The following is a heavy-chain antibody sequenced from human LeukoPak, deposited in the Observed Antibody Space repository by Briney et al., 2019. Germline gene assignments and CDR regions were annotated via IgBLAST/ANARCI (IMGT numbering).Heavy chain of an antibody. CDR3: ARDQRGIAVAGVGWYFYL. CDR2: IKWNGGST. J-gene: IGHJ2*01. Sequence: GGSLRLSCVASGFTYSHYGMNWVRQAPGKGLEWVSNIKWNGGSTGYADSVRGRFTICRDNAKNSLYLQMNSLRAEDTALYYCARDQRGIAVAGVGWYFYLCGRGTLVTVSS. V-gene: IGHV3-20*04. D-gene: IGHD6-19*01. CDR1: GFTYSHYG.